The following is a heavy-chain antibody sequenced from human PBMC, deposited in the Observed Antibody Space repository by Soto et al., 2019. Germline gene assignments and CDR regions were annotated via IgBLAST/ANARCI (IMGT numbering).Heavy chain of an antibody. Sequence: PGGSLRLSCAASGFPFTTYAMTWVRQASGKGLDWVSSITDGGDNTYYADSVRGRFTISRGNSNSMLYLQLNSLRAEDTALYYCVRGQYHYHFWGQGTLVTVSS. J-gene: IGHJ4*02. V-gene: IGHV3-23*01. CDR2: ITDGGDNT. D-gene: IGHD3-10*01. CDR1: GFPFTTYA. CDR3: VRGQYHYHF.